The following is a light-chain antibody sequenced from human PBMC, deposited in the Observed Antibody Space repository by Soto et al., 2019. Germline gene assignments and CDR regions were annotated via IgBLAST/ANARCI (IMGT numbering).Light chain of an antibody. CDR2: RND. CDR1: TSNIGSNY. Sequence: QSVLTQPPSADGTPGQRVTISCSGSTSNIGSNYVYWYQQLPGMAPKLLIYRNDQRPSGVPDRFSGSKSVTSASLAISGLRSEDEGDYYCATWDDTLSGRGVFGTGTKLTVL. CDR3: ATWDDTLSGRGV. V-gene: IGLV1-47*01. J-gene: IGLJ1*01.